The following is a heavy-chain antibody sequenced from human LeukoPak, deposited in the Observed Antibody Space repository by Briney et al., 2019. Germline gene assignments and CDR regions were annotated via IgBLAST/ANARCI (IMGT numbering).Heavy chain of an antibody. CDR3: ARGVVAKPNQYYFDY. V-gene: IGHV4-30-4*01. CDR2: IYYSGST. Sequence: SQTLSLTCTVSGGSISSGDYYWSWIRQPPGKGLEWIGYIYYSGSTYYNPSLKSRVTISVDTSKNQFSLKLSSVTAADTAVYYCARGVVAKPNQYYFDYWGQGTLVTVSS. CDR1: GGSISSGDYY. J-gene: IGHJ4*02. D-gene: IGHD5-12*01.